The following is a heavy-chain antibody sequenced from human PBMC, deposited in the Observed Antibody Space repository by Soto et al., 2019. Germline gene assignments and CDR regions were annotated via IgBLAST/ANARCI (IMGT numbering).Heavy chain of an antibody. CDR1: GGTFSSYA. CDR2: IIPIFGTA. CDR3: VRDRRMYSSSSGTTLNGSDYYYYGMDV. D-gene: IGHD6-6*01. J-gene: IGHJ6*02. V-gene: IGHV1-69*13. Sequence: SVKVSCKASGGTFSSYAISWVRQAPGQGLEWMGGIIPIFGTANYAQKFQGRVTITADESTSTAYMELSSLRSEDTAVYYCVRDRRMYSSSSGTTLNGSDYYYYGMDVWGQGTTVTVSS.